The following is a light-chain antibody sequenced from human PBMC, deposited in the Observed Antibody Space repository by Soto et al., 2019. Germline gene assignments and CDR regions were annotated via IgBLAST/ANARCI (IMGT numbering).Light chain of an antibody. Sequence: EVVMTQSPATLSVSPGERATLSCRASQSVSSKLAWYQQKPGQAPRLLIYDTSTRATGIPARFSGSGSGTEFTLTISSLQSEDFAVYFCHQYNFWPTFGQGTKVDI. J-gene: IGKJ1*01. CDR2: DTS. CDR1: QSVSSK. CDR3: HQYNFWPT. V-gene: IGKV3-15*01.